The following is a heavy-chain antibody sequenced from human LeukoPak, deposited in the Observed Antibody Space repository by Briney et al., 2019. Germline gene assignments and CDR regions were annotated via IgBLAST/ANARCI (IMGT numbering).Heavy chain of an antibody. V-gene: IGHV4-4*02. D-gene: IGHD7-27*01. Sequence: PSETLSLTCAVSGGSISSSNWWSWVRQPPGKGLEWIGEIYHSGSTNYNPSLKSRVTISVDTSKNQFSLKLSSVTAADTAVYYCARAPGPGPKYYFDYWGQGTLVTVSS. CDR1: GGSISSSNW. J-gene: IGHJ4*02. CDR3: ARAPGPGPKYYFDY. CDR2: IYHSGST.